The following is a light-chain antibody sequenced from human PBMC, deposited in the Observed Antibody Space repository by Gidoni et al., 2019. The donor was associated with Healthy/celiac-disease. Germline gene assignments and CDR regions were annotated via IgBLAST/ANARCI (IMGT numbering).Light chain of an antibody. Sequence: DIQMTQSPSTLSASVGDRVTITCRSSQSISSWLDWYQQKPGKAPKLLIYEASSLVSGVPSRFSGSGSWTEFTLTISSLQPDDFATYYCQQYNSYTYTFGQGTKLEIK. J-gene: IGKJ2*01. CDR1: QSISSW. V-gene: IGKV1-5*03. CDR3: QQYNSYTYT. CDR2: EAS.